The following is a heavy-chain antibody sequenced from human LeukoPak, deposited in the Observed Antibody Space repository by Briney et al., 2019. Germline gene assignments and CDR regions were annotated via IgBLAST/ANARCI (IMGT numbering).Heavy chain of an antibody. D-gene: IGHD1-26*01. J-gene: IGHJ4*02. CDR2: IAHDGTT. CDR3: TREDRPYCPFAY. V-gene: IGHV4-4*02. CDR1: GGSIDITNY. Sequence: NPSGTLSLTCGLSGGSIDITNYWSWGRQAPGKGLEWIGEIAHDGTTNYNPSLRSRVAMSFDRANNQFSLSLTSVTAADTAVYYWTREDRPYCPFAYWGQGVLVTVSS.